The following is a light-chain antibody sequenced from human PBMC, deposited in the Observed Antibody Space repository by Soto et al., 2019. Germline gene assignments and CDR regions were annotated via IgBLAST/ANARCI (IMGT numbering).Light chain of an antibody. V-gene: IGKV1-39*01. J-gene: IGKJ1*01. CDR2: AAT. CDR1: QSISAH. Sequence: DIQMTQSPSSLSASVGDRVTITCRASQSISAHLNCYQQKPGKAPKVLIYAATNLESGVPSRFSGSGSGTEFTLTISSLQPEDFATYYCQQGYTTPGTFGQGTKVE. CDR3: QQGYTTPGT.